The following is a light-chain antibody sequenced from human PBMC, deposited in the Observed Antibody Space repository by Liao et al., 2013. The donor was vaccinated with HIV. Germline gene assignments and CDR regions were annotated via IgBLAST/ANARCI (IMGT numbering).Light chain of an antibody. CDR2: EDD. CDR1: KLGNKN. V-gene: IGLV3-1*01. J-gene: IGLJ2*01. Sequence: SYELTQPPSVSVSPGQTASVTCSGDKLGNKNICWYQQKPGQSPVLVIYEDDKRPSGIPERFSGSNSGNTATLAISGAQAMDEADYYCQAWDGNTAIFGGGTKLTVL. CDR3: QAWDGNTAI.